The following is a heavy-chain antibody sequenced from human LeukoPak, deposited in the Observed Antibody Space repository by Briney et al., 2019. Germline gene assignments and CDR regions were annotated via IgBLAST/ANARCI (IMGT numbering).Heavy chain of an antibody. J-gene: IGHJ3*02. CDR1: GGSFSGYY. D-gene: IGHD6-19*01. Sequence: SETLSLTCAVSGGSFSGYYWSWIRQPPGKGLEWIGEINHSGSTNYNPSLKSRVTISVDTSKNQFSLKLSSVTAADTAVYYCARFGGWYAFDIWGQGTMVTVSS. CDR2: INHSGST. CDR3: ARFGGWYAFDI. V-gene: IGHV4-34*01.